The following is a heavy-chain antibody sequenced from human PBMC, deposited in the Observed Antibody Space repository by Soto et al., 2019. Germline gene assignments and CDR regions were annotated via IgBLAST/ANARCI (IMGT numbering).Heavy chain of an antibody. D-gene: IGHD6-19*01. Sequence: EVQLVASWGGLVQPGRSLRLSCAASGFTFDDYAMHWVRQAPGKGLEWVSGISWNSGSIGYADSVKGRFTISRDNAKNSLYLKMNSLRAEDTALYYCAKDRGLVLSFYFDYWGQGTLVTVSS. CDR3: AKDRGLVLSFYFDY. CDR2: ISWNSGSI. V-gene: IGHV3-9*01. J-gene: IGHJ4*02. CDR1: GFTFDDYA.